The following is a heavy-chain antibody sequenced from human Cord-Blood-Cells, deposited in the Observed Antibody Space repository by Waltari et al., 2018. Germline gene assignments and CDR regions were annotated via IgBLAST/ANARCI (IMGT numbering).Heavy chain of an antibody. CDR1: GFTASSNY. V-gene: IGHV3-53*01. D-gene: IGHD2-21*02. CDR3: ARGGAYCGGDCYLF. CDR2: IYSGGST. Sequence: EVQLVESGGDLIQPGGSLRLSCAASGFTASSNYMSWVRQAPGKGPEWVSVIYSGGSTYYADSVKGRFTISRDNSKNTLYLQMNSLRAEDTAVYYCARGGAYCGGDCYLFWGQGTLVTVSS. J-gene: IGHJ4*02.